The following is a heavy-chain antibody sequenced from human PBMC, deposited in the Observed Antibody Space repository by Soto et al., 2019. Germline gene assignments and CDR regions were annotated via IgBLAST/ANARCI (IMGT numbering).Heavy chain of an antibody. D-gene: IGHD3-3*01. J-gene: IGHJ5*02. CDR1: GGSISSCY. CDR3: ARERGYYDFWSGYHSNWFDP. Sequence: QVQLQESGPGLVKPSETLSLTCTVSGGSISSCYWSWIRQPAGKGLEWIGRIYTSGSTNYNPSLKSRVTMSVDTSKNQFSLKLSSVTAADTAVYYCARERGYYDFWSGYHSNWFDPWGQGTLVTVSS. CDR2: IYTSGST. V-gene: IGHV4-4*07.